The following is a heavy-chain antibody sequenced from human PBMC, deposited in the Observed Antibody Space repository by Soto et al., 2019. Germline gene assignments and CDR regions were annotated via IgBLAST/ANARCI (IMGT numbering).Heavy chain of an antibody. V-gene: IGHV1-69*12. Sequence: QVQLVQSGAEVKKPGSSVKVSCKASGGTFSSYAISWVRQAPGQGLEWMGGIIPIFGTANYAQKFQGRVTITADESTSTAYMELSSLRSEDTAVYYCARGPVGGRVTTWGYYFDYWGQGTLVTVSS. CDR2: IIPIFGTA. J-gene: IGHJ4*02. CDR1: GGTFSSYA. CDR3: ARGPVGGRVTTWGYYFDY. D-gene: IGHD4-17*01.